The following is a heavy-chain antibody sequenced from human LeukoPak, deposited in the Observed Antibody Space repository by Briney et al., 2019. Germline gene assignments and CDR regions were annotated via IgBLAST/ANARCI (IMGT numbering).Heavy chain of an antibody. D-gene: IGHD1-26*01. CDR2: TYYSGST. Sequence: PSETLSLTCTVSGGSISSSSYYWGWIRQPPGKGLEWIGSTYYSGSTYYNPSLKSRVTISVDTSKNQFSPKLSSVTAADTAVYYCARRWELPDNNNWFDPWGQGTLVTVSS. CDR1: GGSISSSSYY. CDR3: ARRWELPDNNNWFDP. V-gene: IGHV4-39*01. J-gene: IGHJ5*02.